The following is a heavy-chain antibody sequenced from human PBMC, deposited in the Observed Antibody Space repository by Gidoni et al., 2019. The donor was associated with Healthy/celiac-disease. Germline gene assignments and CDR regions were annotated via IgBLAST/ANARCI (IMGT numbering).Heavy chain of an antibody. Sequence: EVQLLESGGGLVQPGGSLRLSCAASGFTFGSYAMSWVRQAPGKGLEWVSAISGSGGSTYYADSVKGRFTISRDKSKNTLYLQMNSLRAEDTAVYYCAKDELTGSVVVPAAQPNDAFDIWGQGTMVTVSS. D-gene: IGHD2-2*01. J-gene: IGHJ3*02. CDR3: AKDELTGSVVVPAAQPNDAFDI. V-gene: IGHV3-23*01. CDR2: ISGSGGST. CDR1: GFTFGSYA.